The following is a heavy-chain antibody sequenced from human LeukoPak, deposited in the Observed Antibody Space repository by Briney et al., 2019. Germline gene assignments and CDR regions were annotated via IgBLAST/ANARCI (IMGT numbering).Heavy chain of an antibody. D-gene: IGHD2-2*02. CDR2: INHSGST. V-gene: IGHV4-34*01. J-gene: IGHJ6*03. CDR3: ARHAVPAAIAARPGYYYMDV. Sequence: SETLSLTCAVYGGSFSGYYWSWIRQPPGKGLEWIGEINHSGSTNYNPSLKSRVTISVDTSKNQFSLKLSSVTAADTAVYYCARHAVPAAIAARPGYYYMDVWGKGTTVTVSS. CDR1: GGSFSGYY.